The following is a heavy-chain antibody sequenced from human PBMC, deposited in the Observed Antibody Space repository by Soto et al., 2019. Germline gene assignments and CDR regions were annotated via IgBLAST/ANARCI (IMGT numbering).Heavy chain of an antibody. CDR3: ARGVYSSSSSGYYYYMDV. CDR1: GGSISTSRSY. CDR2: IFYSGST. D-gene: IGHD6-6*01. V-gene: IGHV4-39*01. J-gene: IGHJ6*03. Sequence: SETLSLTCNVSGGSISTSRSYWAWIRQPPGKGLEWLANIFYSGSTNYNPSLTSRVTISVDTSKNQFSLKLSSVTAADTAVYYCARGVYSSSSSGYYYYMDVWGKGTTVTVSS.